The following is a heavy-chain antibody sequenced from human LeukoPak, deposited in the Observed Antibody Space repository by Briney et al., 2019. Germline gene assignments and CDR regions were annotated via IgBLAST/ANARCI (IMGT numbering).Heavy chain of an antibody. J-gene: IGHJ5*01. CDR2: IDDSGANT. CDR1: GFSFRSYA. D-gene: IGHD4-17*01. V-gene: IGHV3-23*01. CDR3: AKDGASRGDYHWFDS. Sequence: GGSLRPSCEASGFSFRSYAMTWVRQAPGKGLEWVSTIDDSGANTYHADSVKGRFTISRDNFRDALHLQMNSLRVEDTAVYYCAKDGASRGDYHWFDSWGQGTLVTVSS.